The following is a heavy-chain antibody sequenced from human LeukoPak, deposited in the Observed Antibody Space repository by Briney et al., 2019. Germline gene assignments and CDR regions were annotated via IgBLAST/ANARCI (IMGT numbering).Heavy chain of an antibody. Sequence: ASVKVSCKASGGTFSSYAISWVRQAPGQRLEWMGWINAGNGNTKYSQKFQGRVTITRDTSASTAYMELSSLRSEDTAVYYCAREVDSSSSPYYYYGMDVWGQGTTVTVSS. D-gene: IGHD6-13*01. CDR3: AREVDSSSSPYYYYGMDV. CDR1: GGTFSSYA. V-gene: IGHV1-3*01. CDR2: INAGNGNT. J-gene: IGHJ6*02.